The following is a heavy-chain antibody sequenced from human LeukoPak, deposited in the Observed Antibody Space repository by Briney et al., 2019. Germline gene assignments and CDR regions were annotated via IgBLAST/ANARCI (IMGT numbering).Heavy chain of an antibody. J-gene: IGHJ5*02. D-gene: IGHD3-9*01. CDR1: GYTFTTYD. Sequence: ASVKVSCKASGYTFTTYDINWVRQAPGQGLEWMGWMNPNSGSTGYAQKFQGRVTITRDTSITTAYMELSSLTSEDTAVYYCARGDRDYDILTGYSKSWFDPWGQGTLVTVSS. V-gene: IGHV1-8*03. CDR3: ARGDRDYDILTGYSKSWFDP. CDR2: MNPNSGST.